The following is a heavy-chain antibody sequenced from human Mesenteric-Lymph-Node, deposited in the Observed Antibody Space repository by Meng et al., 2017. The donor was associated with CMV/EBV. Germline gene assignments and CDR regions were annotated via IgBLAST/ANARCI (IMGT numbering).Heavy chain of an antibody. CDR2: IYYRGST. CDR3: ARYHISSSDYYYYGMDV. CDR1: GGSVSSGSFY. D-gene: IGHD6-6*01. J-gene: IGHJ6*02. Sequence: SETLSLTCTVSGGSVSSGSFYWSWIRQPPGEELEWIGYIYYRGSTNYNPSLKSRVTISVDTSKNQFSLKLSSVTAADTAVYYCARYHISSSDYYYYGMDVWGQGTTVTVSS. V-gene: IGHV4-61*01.